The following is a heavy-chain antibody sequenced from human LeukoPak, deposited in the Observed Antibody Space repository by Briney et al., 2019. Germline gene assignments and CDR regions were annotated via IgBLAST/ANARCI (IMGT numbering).Heavy chain of an antibody. Sequence: GGSLRLSCAGSEFTFSTHSMTWVRQAPGKGLEWVSYIDGSSSIINYADSVKGRFTISRDNAKHSLYLQMNSLRAEDTAVYYCAREAGLSRGWFGYWGQGTLVTVSS. CDR3: AREAGLSRGWFGY. CDR1: EFTFSTHS. CDR2: IDGSSSII. V-gene: IGHV3-48*01. D-gene: IGHD6-19*01. J-gene: IGHJ4*01.